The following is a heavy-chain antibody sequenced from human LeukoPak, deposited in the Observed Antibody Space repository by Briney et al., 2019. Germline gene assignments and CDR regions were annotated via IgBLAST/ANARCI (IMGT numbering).Heavy chain of an antibody. CDR1: GFTFSSYW. D-gene: IGHD3-10*01. J-gene: IGHJ4*02. V-gene: IGHV3-7*01. CDR3: ARAGGFTTVRGVITPHGWNY. Sequence: GGSLRLSCAASGFTFSSYWLSWVRQAPGRGLEWVANIKEDGSEKYYVDSVKGRFTISRDSAKNSLYLQMNGLRAEDTAVYYCARAGGFTTVRGVITPHGWNYWGQGTLVTVSS. CDR2: IKEDGSEK.